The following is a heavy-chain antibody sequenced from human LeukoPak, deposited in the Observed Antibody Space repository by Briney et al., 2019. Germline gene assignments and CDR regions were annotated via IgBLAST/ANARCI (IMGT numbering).Heavy chain of an antibody. CDR1: GYSFTNYW. V-gene: IGHV5-51*01. J-gene: IGHJ4*02. CDR3: ARQISPGHFDY. Sequence: GESLKISCKGSGYSFTNYWIGWVRQMPGKGLEWMGIISPADSDIRSSPSFQGHVTMSADKTISTAYLQWSNLKASDTAMYYSARQISPGHFDYWGQGTLVTVSS. D-gene: IGHD1-1*01. CDR2: ISPADSDI.